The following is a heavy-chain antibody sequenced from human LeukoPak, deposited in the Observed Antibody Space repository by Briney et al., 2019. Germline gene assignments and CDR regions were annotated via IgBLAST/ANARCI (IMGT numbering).Heavy chain of an antibody. CDR3: ARDRAYYDFWSGYYSDY. J-gene: IGHJ4*02. D-gene: IGHD3-3*01. V-gene: IGHV3-74*01. CDR2: IKSDGST. Sequence: GGSLRLSCAASGFTFSSYWMHWVRQTPGKGLVWISRIKSDGSTIYADSVKGRFTISRDNAKNSLYLQMNSLRAEDTAVYYCARDRAYYDFWSGYYSDYWGQGTLVTVSS. CDR1: GFTFSSYW.